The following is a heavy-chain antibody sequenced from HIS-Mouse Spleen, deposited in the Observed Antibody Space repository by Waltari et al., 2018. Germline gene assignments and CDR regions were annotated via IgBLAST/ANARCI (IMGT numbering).Heavy chain of an antibody. CDR2: ISYDGSNK. CDR1: RFTVRRSG. V-gene: IGHV3-30*03. D-gene: IGHD6-13*01. J-gene: IGHJ4*02. Sequence: QVQLVESGGGVVQPGRALRLSCAASRFTVRRSGLHGVRQAPGKGLEWVAVISYDGSNKYYADSVKGRFTISRDNSKNTLYLQMNSLRAEDTAVYYCATLSWGYEYNSFDYWGQGTLVTVSS. CDR3: ATLSWGYEYNSFDY.